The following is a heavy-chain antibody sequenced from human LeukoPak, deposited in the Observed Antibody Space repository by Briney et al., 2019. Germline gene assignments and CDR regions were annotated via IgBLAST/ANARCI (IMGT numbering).Heavy chain of an antibody. Sequence: GGSLRLSCAASGFTVRSYAMHWVRQAPGKGLEWEAVISYGGSYKSYADSVKGRFTISRDNSKNTLYLQMNSLRAEDTAVYYCAKEIWAYYYDSRGWFDPWGQGTLVTVSS. CDR3: AKEIWAYYYDSRGWFDP. J-gene: IGHJ5*02. CDR2: ISYGGSYK. D-gene: IGHD3-22*01. V-gene: IGHV3-30*04. CDR1: GFTVRSYA.